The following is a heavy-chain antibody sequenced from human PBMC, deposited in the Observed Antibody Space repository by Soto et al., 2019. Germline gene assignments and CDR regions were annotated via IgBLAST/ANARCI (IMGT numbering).Heavy chain of an antibody. V-gene: IGHV1-18*04. CDR1: GYTFNSHG. Sequence: QVQLVQSGAEVKKPGASVKVSCKASGYTFNSHGISWVRQAPGHGLEWMGWISAYNGNTNYAQRLKGRVIMTTDTATSTAYLDLRSLTSDDTAVDYCARGVSTTWYEPTDYWGQGTLVTVSS. CDR3: ARGVSTTWYEPTDY. CDR2: ISAYNGNT. J-gene: IGHJ4*02. D-gene: IGHD6-13*01.